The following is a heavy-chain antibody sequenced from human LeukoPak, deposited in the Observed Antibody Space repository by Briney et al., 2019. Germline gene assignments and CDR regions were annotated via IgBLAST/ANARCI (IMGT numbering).Heavy chain of an antibody. D-gene: IGHD3-3*01. Sequence: PSETLSLTCTVSGGSISSYYWSWIRQPPGKGLEWIGYIYYSGSTNYNPSLKSRVTISVDTSKNQFSLKLCSVTAADTAVYYCARSIRYLDYWGQGTLVTVSS. CDR1: GGSISSYY. CDR3: ARSIRYLDY. CDR2: IYYSGST. J-gene: IGHJ4*02. V-gene: IGHV4-59*01.